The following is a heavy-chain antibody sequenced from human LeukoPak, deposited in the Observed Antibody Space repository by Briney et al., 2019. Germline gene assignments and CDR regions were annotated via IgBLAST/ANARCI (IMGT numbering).Heavy chain of an antibody. Sequence: GGSLRLSCAASGFTYSSYAMSWVRQAPGKGLERVSAISGSGGTTYYADSVKGRFTISRDNSKNTLFLQMDSLRPEDTALYYCARAAYSSSWGGFAFDIWGQGTMVTVSS. CDR3: ARAAYSSSWGGFAFDI. D-gene: IGHD6-13*01. CDR2: ISGSGGTT. V-gene: IGHV3-23*01. CDR1: GFTYSSYA. J-gene: IGHJ3*02.